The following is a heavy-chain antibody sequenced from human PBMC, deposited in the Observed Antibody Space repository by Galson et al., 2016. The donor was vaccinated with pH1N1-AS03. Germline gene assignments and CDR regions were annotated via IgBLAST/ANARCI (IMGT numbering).Heavy chain of an antibody. Sequence: SLRLSCAASGFTSSSSWMHWVRQAPGKGLVSLSLVKSDGSHTYYADSVKGRFTISRDNAKNTLYLQMDSLRAEDTAVYYCARDWTGSTDYWGQGTLVTVSS. CDR3: ARDWTGSTDY. CDR1: GFTSSSSW. CDR2: VKSDGSHT. V-gene: IGHV3-74*01. J-gene: IGHJ4*02. D-gene: IGHD3/OR15-3a*01.